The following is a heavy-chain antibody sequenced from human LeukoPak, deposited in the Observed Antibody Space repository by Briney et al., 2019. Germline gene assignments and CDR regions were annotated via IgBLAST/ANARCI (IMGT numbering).Heavy chain of an antibody. J-gene: IGHJ4*02. Sequence: ASVRVSCKASVYSFMNYGIHWVRQAPGQGLEWMGWISGYNGNRNFAQKFQDRVSMTTETSTSKAYLEMTSLTSADAAVYYCARDGAYSGSRLLGYWGQGTLVTVSS. CDR1: VYSFMNYG. CDR3: ARDGAYSGSRLLGY. CDR2: ISGYNGNR. D-gene: IGHD1-26*01. V-gene: IGHV1-18*01.